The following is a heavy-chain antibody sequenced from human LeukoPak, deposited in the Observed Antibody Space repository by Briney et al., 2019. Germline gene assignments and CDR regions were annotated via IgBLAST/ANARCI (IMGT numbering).Heavy chain of an antibody. CDR2: IKHDGSEK. CDR3: ARLGTAEGTLEDY. Sequence: GRSLRLSRAASGFTLSNYWMSWVRQPSGKGLEWVADIKHDGSEKYCVDSVEGRFTISRDNAKNSLHLQMNSLRAEDTAVYYCARLGTAEGTLEDYWGQGTLVTVSS. V-gene: IGHV3-7*01. D-gene: IGHD6-13*01. CDR1: GFTLSNYW. J-gene: IGHJ4*02.